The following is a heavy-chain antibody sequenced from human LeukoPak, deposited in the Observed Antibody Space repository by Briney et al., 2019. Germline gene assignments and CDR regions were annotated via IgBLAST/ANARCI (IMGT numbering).Heavy chain of an antibody. J-gene: IGHJ4*02. CDR3: ARVCGYSSSWYLVNYFDY. D-gene: IGHD6-13*01. CDR1: GYTFTSYY. CDR2: INPSGGST. V-gene: IGHV1-46*01. Sequence: ASVKVSCKASGYTFTSYYMHWVRQAPGQGLEWMGIINPSGGSTSYAQKFQGRVTMTRDMSTSTAYMELRSLRSDDTAVYYCARVCGYSSSWYLVNYFDYWGQGTLVTVSS.